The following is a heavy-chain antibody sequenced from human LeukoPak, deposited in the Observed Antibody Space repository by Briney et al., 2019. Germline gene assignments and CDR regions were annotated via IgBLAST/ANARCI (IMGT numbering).Heavy chain of an antibody. Sequence: ASVKVSCKASGYTFTSCDINWVRQATGQGLEWMGWMNPNSGSTGYGQSFQGRITMTRDISIGTACMELGNLTSEDTAIYYCTRGSSGRRDNWGQGTLVTVSA. V-gene: IGHV1-8*01. CDR3: TRGSSGRRDN. D-gene: IGHD6-19*01. CDR1: GYTFTSCD. J-gene: IGHJ4*02. CDR2: MNPNSGST.